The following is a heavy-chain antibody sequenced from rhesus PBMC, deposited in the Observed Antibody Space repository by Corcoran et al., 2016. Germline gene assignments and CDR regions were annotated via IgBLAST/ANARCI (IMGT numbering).Heavy chain of an antibody. V-gene: IGHV4-80*01. CDR3: ARYYGRGYIDY. CDR1: GGSFSSYW. CDR2: INGNSGST. J-gene: IGHJ4*01. Sequence: QVQLQESGPGLVKPSETLSLTCAVSGGSFSSYWWSWIRQPPGKGLEWIGEINGNSGSTNSNPSRKSRVTISKDASKNQFSLKLSSVTAADTAVYYCARYYGRGYIDYWGQGVLVTVSS. D-gene: IGHD2-39*01.